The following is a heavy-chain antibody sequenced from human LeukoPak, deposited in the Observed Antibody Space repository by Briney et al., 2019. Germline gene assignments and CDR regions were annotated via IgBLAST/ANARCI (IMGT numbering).Heavy chain of an antibody. J-gene: IGHJ4*02. D-gene: IGHD3-22*01. CDR2: ISGSGGST. CDR3: AKNQYYYDTSGYNDY. CDR1: GFTFSSYA. V-gene: IGHV3-23*01. Sequence: GGSLRLSCAASGFTFSSYAMSWVRQAPGKGLERVSAISGSGGSTYYADSVKGPFTISRDNSKNTLYLQMNSLRAEDTAVYYCAKNQYYYDTSGYNDYWGQGTLVTVSS.